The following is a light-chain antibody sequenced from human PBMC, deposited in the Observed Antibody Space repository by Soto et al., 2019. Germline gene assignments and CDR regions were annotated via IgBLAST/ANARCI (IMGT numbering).Light chain of an antibody. V-gene: IGKV3-15*01. CDR1: QSVSSN. Sequence: EIVMTQSPATLSVSPGERATLSCRASQSVSSNLAWYQQKPGQAPRLLIYGASARATGIPARFNGSGSGTEFTLTISSLQAGDFAVYYCQQYNNWPPMAFGQGTKVEIK. J-gene: IGKJ1*01. CDR3: QQYNNWPPMA. CDR2: GAS.